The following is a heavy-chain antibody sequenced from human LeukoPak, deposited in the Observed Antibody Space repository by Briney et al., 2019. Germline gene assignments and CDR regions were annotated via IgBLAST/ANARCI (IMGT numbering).Heavy chain of an antibody. J-gene: IGHJ4*02. CDR3: ATPGPTRAPRPAFDY. V-gene: IGHV3-11*04. CDR2: ISSSGSTI. Sequence: PGGSLRLSCAASGFTFSDYYMSWIRQAPGKGLEWVSYISSSGSTIYYADSVKGRFTISRDDANNSLYLHMSSLKDEDTGVYYCATPGPTRAPRPAFDYWGQGTLVTVSS. CDR1: GFTFSDYY. D-gene: IGHD4-11*01.